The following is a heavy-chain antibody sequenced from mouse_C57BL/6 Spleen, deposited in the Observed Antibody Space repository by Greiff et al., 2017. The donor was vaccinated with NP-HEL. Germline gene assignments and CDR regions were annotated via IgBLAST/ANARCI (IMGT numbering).Heavy chain of an antibody. CDR3: ARYHSNYGFAY. Sequence: VQLQQPGAELVRPGTSVKLSCKASGYTFTSYWMHWVKQRPGQGLEWIGVIDPSDSYTNYNQKFKGKATLTVDTSSSTAYMQLSSLTSEDSAVYYCARYHSNYGFAYWGQGTLVTVSA. CDR1: GYTFTSYW. D-gene: IGHD2-5*01. J-gene: IGHJ3*01. V-gene: IGHV1-59*01. CDR2: IDPSDSYT.